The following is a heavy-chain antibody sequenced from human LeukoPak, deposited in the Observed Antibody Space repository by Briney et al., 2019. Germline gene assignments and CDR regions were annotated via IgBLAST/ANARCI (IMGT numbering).Heavy chain of an antibody. V-gene: IGHV4-34*01. CDR1: GGSFSGYC. CDR2: INHSGST. CDR3: ARGEPGAATPPRDSSSPRPGYYYYMDV. D-gene: IGHD6-6*01. Sequence: SETLSLTCAVYGGSFSGYCWSWIRQPPGKGLEWIGEINHSGSTNYNPSLKSRVTISVDTSKNQFSLKLSSVTAADTAVYYCARGEPGAATPPRDSSSPRPGYYYYMDVWGKGTTVTVSS. J-gene: IGHJ6*03.